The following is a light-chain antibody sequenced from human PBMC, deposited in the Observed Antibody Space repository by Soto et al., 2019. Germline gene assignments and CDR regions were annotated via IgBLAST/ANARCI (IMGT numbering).Light chain of an antibody. J-gene: IGLJ2*01. CDR2: DVN. CDR3: TSWTTSTTMI. V-gene: IGLV2-14*03. CDR1: SSDIGAYNF. Sequence: QSVLTQPASVSGSPGQSITISCTGTSSDIGAYNFVSWYQQHPGKAPKLMLYDVNIRPSGVSNRFAGSKSGNTASLPISGLQAEDEAYYYCTSWTTSTTMIFGGGTKLTVL.